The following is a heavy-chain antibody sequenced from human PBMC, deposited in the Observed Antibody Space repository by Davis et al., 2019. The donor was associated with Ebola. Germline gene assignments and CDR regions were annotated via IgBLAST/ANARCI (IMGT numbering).Heavy chain of an antibody. V-gene: IGHV4-59*01. Sequence: MPSETLSLTCTVSGGSISSYYWSWIRQPPGKGLEWIGYIYYSGSTNYNPSPKSRVTISVDTSKNQFSLKLSSVTAADTAVYYCARTPAPAIAVADYWGQGTLVTVSS. CDR3: ARTPAPAIAVADY. CDR2: IYYSGST. D-gene: IGHD6-19*01. J-gene: IGHJ4*02. CDR1: GGSISSYY.